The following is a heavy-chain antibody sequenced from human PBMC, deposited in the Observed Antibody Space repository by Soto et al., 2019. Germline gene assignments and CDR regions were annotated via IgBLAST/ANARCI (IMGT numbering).Heavy chain of an antibody. CDR1: GYTFTGYY. CDR2: INPNSGGT. CDR3: AREGPVGILRPFDY. J-gene: IGHJ4*02. Sequence: ASVKVSCKASGYTFTGYYMHWVRQAPGQGLEWMGWINPNSGGTNYAQKFQGWVTMTRDTSISTAYMELSRLRSDDTAVYYCAREGPVGILRPFDYWGQGILVNVS. V-gene: IGHV1-2*04. D-gene: IGHD1-26*01.